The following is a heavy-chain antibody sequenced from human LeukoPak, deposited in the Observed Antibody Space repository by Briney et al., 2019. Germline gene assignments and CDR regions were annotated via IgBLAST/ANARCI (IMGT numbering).Heavy chain of an antibody. Sequence: GGSLRLSCAASGFTFSSYAMSWVRQAPGKGLEWVSTINGGGVNTHYADSVKGRLTISRDNSKNTLYLQMNSLRAEDTAVYYCANHLVYDFWSGYYFDYWGQGTLVTVSS. CDR1: GFTFSSYA. D-gene: IGHD3-3*01. CDR3: ANHLVYDFWSGYYFDY. J-gene: IGHJ4*02. CDR2: INGGGVNT. V-gene: IGHV3-23*01.